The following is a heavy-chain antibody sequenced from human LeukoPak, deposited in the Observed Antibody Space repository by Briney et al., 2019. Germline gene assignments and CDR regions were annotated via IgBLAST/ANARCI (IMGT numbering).Heavy chain of an antibody. J-gene: IGHJ5*02. CDR1: GFTFSSYA. CDR3: VRDRTLGVRDGFILA. V-gene: IGHV3-48*01. Sequence: PGGSLRLSCAASGFTFSSYAMSWVRQAPGKGLEWLSYISGSSSAIYYADSVQGRFTISRDNAKNSLSLQMSSLRVEDTAVYYCVRDRTLGVRDGFILAWGQGTLVTVSS. CDR2: ISGSSSAI. D-gene: IGHD5-24*01.